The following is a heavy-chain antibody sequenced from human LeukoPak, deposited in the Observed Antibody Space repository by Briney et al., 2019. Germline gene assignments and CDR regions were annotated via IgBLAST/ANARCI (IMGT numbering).Heavy chain of an antibody. J-gene: IGHJ4*02. D-gene: IGHD3-10*01. CDR1: GFTFSSYN. V-gene: IGHV3-48*02. Sequence: GGSLRLSCAASGFTFSSYNMNWVRQAPGKGLEWVSDIISSGSTIYFADSVKGRFTISRDNAKNSLYLQMNSLRDEDTAVYYCARLEYYYVSGNYYKLFDYWGQGTLVTVCS. CDR3: ARLEYYYVSGNYYKLFDY. CDR2: IISSGSTI.